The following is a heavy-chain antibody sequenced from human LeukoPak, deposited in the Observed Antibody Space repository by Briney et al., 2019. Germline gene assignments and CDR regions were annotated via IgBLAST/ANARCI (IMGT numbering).Heavy chain of an antibody. D-gene: IGHD1-26*01. J-gene: IGHJ3*02. V-gene: IGHV3-11*04. Sequence: GGSLRLSCAASGFTFTAYYMSWIRQAPGKDLQWLSYISDGGTTIFYADSVKGRFTISRDNAKNSLYLQLSSLKGEDTAVYYCARVGKVGATGALDIWGQGTLVTVSS. CDR1: GFTFTAYY. CDR3: ARVGKVGATGALDI. CDR2: ISDGGTTI.